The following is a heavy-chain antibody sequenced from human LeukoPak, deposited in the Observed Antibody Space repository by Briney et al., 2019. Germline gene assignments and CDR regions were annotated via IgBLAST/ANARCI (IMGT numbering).Heavy chain of an antibody. CDR3: ARPHQLDFWNAFDI. CDR1: GGTFSSYT. D-gene: IGHD3-3*01. V-gene: IGHV1-69*02. CDR2: IIPILGIA. Sequence: GASVKVSCKASGGTFSSYTISWVRQAPGQGLEWMGRIIPILGIANYAQKFQGRVTITADKSTSTAYMELSSLRSEDTAAYYCARPHQLDFWNAFDIWGQGTMVTVSS. J-gene: IGHJ3*02.